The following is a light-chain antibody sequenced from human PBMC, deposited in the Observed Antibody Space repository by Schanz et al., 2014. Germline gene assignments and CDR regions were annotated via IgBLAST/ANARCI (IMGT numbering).Light chain of an antibody. CDR1: SSDVGAYNY. CDR2: DVT. CDR3: SSYAGDNTLR. J-gene: IGLJ3*02. Sequence: QSALTQPASVSGAPGQSITISCTGTSSDVGAYNYVSWYQQHPGKAPKLMIYDVTYRPSGVSNRFSGSKSGNTASLTISGLLAEDEADYYCSSYAGDNTLRFGGGTKLTVL. V-gene: IGLV2-14*03.